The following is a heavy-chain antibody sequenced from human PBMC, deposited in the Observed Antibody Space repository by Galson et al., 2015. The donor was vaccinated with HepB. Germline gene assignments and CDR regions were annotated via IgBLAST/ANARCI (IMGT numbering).Heavy chain of an antibody. CDR2: IIPIFGTA. Sequence: SVKVSCKASGGTFSSYAISWVRQAPGQGLEWMGGIIPIFGTANYAQKFQGRVTITADESTSTAYMELSSLRSEDTAVYYCPTHHPAYYYYYMDVWGKGTTVTVSS. CDR1: GGTFSSYA. CDR3: PTHHPAYYYYYMDV. V-gene: IGHV1-69*13. J-gene: IGHJ6*03.